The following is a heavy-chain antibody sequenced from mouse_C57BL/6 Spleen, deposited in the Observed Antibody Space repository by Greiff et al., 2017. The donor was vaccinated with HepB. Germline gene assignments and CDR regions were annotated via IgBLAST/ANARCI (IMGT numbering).Heavy chain of an antibody. D-gene: IGHD1-1*01. V-gene: IGHV1-22*01. CDR3: ARSGSSSLRYFDV. J-gene: IGHJ1*03. CDR1: GYTFTDYN. CDR2: INPNNGGT. Sequence: VQLKQSGPELVKPGASVKMSCKASGYTFTDYNMHWVKQSHGKSLEWIGYINPNNGGTSYNQKFKGKATLTVNKSSSTAYMELRSLTSEDSAVYYCARSGSSSLRYFDVWGTGTTVTVSS.